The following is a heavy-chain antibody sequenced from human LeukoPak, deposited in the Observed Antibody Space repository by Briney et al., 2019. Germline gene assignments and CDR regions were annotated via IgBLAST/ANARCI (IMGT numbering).Heavy chain of an antibody. J-gene: IGHJ5*02. D-gene: IGHD5-12*01. CDR1: GYSFTSYW. Sequence: GESLKISCKGSGYSFTSYWIGWVRQMPGKGLEWMGIIYPGDSDTRYSPSFQGQVTISADKSISTAYLQWSSLKASDTAMYYCARLGPRVAPSPNWFDPWGQGTLVTVSS. CDR2: IYPGDSDT. V-gene: IGHV5-51*01. CDR3: ARLGPRVAPSPNWFDP.